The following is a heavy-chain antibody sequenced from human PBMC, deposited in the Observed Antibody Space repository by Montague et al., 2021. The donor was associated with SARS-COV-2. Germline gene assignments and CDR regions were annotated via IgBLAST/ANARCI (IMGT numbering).Heavy chain of an antibody. Sequence: CAISGDTVSSNSAAWNWIRQSPSRGLEWLGRTYYRSKWYNDYAVSVKSRITINPDTSKNQFPLQLNSVTPEDTAVYYCASGRMVPYSSSWTTLYYYYGMDVWDQGTTVTVSS. CDR1: GDTVSSNSAA. J-gene: IGHJ6*02. CDR2: TYYRSKWYN. D-gene: IGHD6-13*01. CDR3: ASGRMVPYSSSWTTLYYYYGMDV. V-gene: IGHV6-1*01.